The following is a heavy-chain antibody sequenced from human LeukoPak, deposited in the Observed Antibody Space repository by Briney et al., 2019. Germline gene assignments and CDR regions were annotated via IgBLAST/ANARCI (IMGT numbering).Heavy chain of an antibody. D-gene: IGHD3-9*01. CDR1: GGTFSSYA. CDR2: IIPIFGTA. CDR3: ASTPYYDILTGYSV. Sequence: GASVKVSFKASGGTFSSYAISWVRQAPGQGLEWMGGIIPIFGTANYAQKFQGRVTITADESTSTAYMELSSLRSEDTAVYYCASTPYYDILTGYSVWGQGTLVTVSS. J-gene: IGHJ4*02. V-gene: IGHV1-69*13.